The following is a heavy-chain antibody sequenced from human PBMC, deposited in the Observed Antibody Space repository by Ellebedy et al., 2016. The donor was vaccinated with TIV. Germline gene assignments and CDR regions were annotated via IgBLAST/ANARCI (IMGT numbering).Heavy chain of an antibody. J-gene: IGHJ5*02. CDR2: ISSDAYNT. D-gene: IGHD1-26*01. Sequence: PGGSLRLSCAASGFTFRSYGMHWVRQAPGKGLEWVALISSDAYNTYYSDSVKGRFTISRDDAKNSLFLQMNSLRAEDTAVYYWARSGEHDTWGQGTLVTGSS. CDR3: ARSGEHDT. V-gene: IGHV3-30*03. CDR1: GFTFRSYG.